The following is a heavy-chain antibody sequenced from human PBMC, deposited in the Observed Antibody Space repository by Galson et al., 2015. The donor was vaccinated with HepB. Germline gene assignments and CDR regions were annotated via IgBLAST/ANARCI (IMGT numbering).Heavy chain of an antibody. Sequence: SVKVSCKVSGYTLTELSMHWVRQAPGKGLEWMGGFDPEDGETIYAQKFQGRVTMTEDTSTDTAYMELSSLRSEDTAVYYCATGNTMIVAEGIDAFDIWGQGTMVTVSS. D-gene: IGHD3-22*01. CDR1: GYTLTELS. CDR2: FDPEDGET. CDR3: ATGNTMIVAEGIDAFDI. J-gene: IGHJ3*02. V-gene: IGHV1-24*01.